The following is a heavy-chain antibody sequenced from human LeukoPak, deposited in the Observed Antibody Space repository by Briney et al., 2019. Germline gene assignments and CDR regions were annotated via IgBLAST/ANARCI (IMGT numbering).Heavy chain of an antibody. V-gene: IGHV4-34*01. CDR3: ARGPNWTGMDV. D-gene: IGHD1-20*01. CDR1: GGSFSGYY. CDR2: INHSGST. Sequence: SETLSRTCAVHGGSFSGYYWSWIRQSPGKGLEWIGEINHSGSTNYNPSLKSRVTISVDTSKKQFSLKLSSVTAADTADYYCARGPNWTGMDVWGQGTTVTVSS. J-gene: IGHJ6*02.